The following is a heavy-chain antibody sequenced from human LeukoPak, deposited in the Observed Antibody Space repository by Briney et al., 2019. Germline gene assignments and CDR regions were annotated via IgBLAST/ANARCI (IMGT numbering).Heavy chain of an antibody. V-gene: IGHV4-34*01. CDR3: ARHILEEHWFDP. CDR1: GGSFSGYY. J-gene: IGHJ5*02. D-gene: IGHD1-1*01. CDR2: INHSGST. Sequence: SETLSLTCAVYGGSFSGYYWSWIRQPPGKGLEWIGEINHSGSTNYNPSLKSRVTISVDTSKNQFSLKLSSVTAADTAVYYCARHILEEHWFDPWGLGTLVIVSS.